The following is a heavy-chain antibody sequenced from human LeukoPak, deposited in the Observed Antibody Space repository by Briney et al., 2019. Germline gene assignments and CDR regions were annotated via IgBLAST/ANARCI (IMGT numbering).Heavy chain of an antibody. Sequence: ASVKVSCKASGGTFSSYAISWVRQAPGQGLEWMGGIIPIFGTANYAQKFQGRVTITADESTSTAYMELSSLGSEDTAVYYCARGGGYDSSGYIDYWGQGTLVTVST. CDR1: GGTFSSYA. V-gene: IGHV1-69*01. CDR2: IIPIFGTA. D-gene: IGHD3-22*01. CDR3: ARGGGYDSSGYIDY. J-gene: IGHJ4*02.